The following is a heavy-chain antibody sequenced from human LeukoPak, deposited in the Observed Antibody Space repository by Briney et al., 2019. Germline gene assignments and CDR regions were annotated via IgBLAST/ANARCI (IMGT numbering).Heavy chain of an antibody. V-gene: IGHV3-7*04. D-gene: IGHD5-24*01. Sequence: GGSLRLSCATSGFTFSSIWMSWVRQAPGKGLEWVANIKHDGSETNYVDSVKGRFTISRDNAKNSLHLQMNSLRDEDTAVYFCARKMALWGQGTLVTVSS. CDR1: GFTFSSIW. CDR3: ARKMAL. CDR2: IKHDGSET. J-gene: IGHJ4*02.